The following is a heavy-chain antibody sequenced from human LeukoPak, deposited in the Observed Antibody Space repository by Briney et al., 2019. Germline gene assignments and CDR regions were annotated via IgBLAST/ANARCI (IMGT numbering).Heavy chain of an antibody. D-gene: IGHD2-15*01. CDR1: GFTFDDYG. CDR2: ISSSSSYI. CDR3: ARDGQVVAAQEYYYYMDV. Sequence: PGGSLRLSCAASGFTFDDYGMSWVRQAPGKGLEWVSSISSSSSYIYYADSVKGRFTISRDNAKNSLYLQMNSLRAEDTAVYYCARDGQVVAAQEYYYYMDVWGKGTTVTVSS. J-gene: IGHJ6*03. V-gene: IGHV3-21*01.